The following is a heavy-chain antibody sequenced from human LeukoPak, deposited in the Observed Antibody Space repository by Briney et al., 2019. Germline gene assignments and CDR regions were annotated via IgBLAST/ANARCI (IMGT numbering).Heavy chain of an antibody. CDR1: GGSISSSSYY. Sequence: SETLSLTCTVSGGSISSSSYYWGWIRQPPGKGLEWIGSIYYSGSTYYNPSLKSRVTISVDTSKNQFSLKLSSVTAADTAVYYCARNMEHYYYYYMDAWGKGTTVTVSS. CDR3: ARNMEHYYYYYMDA. CDR2: IYYSGST. V-gene: IGHV4-39*01. J-gene: IGHJ6*03. D-gene: IGHD1-1*01.